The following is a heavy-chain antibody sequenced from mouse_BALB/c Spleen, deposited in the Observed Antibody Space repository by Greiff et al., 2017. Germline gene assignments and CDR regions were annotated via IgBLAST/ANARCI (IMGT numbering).Heavy chain of an antibody. V-gene: IGHV14-1*02. CDR2: IDPENGNT. CDR3: VIYDGNYDAMDY. CDR1: GFNIKDYY. J-gene: IGHJ4*01. D-gene: IGHD2-1*01. Sequence: VQLQQSGAELVRPGALVKLSCKASGFNIKDYYMHWVKQRPEQGLEWIGWIDPENGNTIYDPKFQGKASITADTSSNTAYLQLSSLTSEDTAVYYCVIYDGNYDAMDYWGQGTSVTVSS.